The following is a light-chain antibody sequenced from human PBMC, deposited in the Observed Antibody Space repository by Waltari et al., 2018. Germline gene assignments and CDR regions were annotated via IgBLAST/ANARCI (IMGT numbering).Light chain of an antibody. Sequence: EIVMTQSPATLSVSPGERATLSCRASPSVSSSFLAWYQQKPGQAPRLLIYAASTRATNIPDRFRGRGSGTEFTLTISSLQSEDFAIYDCQQYNTWPLTFGGGTKVEIK. V-gene: IGKV3D-15*01. J-gene: IGKJ4*01. CDR1: PSVSSS. CDR3: QQYNTWPLT. CDR2: AAS.